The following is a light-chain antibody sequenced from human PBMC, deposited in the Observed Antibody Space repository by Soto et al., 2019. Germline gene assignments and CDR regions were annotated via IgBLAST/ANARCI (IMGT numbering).Light chain of an antibody. CDR2: EGT. CDR3: YSYAGENLYV. J-gene: IGLJ1*01. V-gene: IGLV2-23*01. Sequence: QSALTQPASVSASPGQSITVPCTGTSSEVGSYNLVSWFQQHPGKVPKLLIYEGTKRPSGLSDRFSGSKSGTTASLTISGLQAADEAHYYCYSYAGENLYVFGTGTKVT. CDR1: SSEVGSYNL.